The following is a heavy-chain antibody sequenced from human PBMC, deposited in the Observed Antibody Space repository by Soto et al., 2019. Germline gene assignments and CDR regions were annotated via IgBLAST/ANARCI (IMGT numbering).Heavy chain of an antibody. CDR3: ARLEYSSGWYGGFDP. Sequence: ASVKVSCKASGYTFTSYGISWVRQAPGQGLEWMGWISAYNGNTNYAQKLQGRVTMTTDTSTSTAYMELRSVRSDDTAVYYCARLEYSSGWYGGFDPWGQGTLVTVSS. CDR1: GYTFTSYG. CDR2: ISAYNGNT. D-gene: IGHD6-19*01. J-gene: IGHJ5*02. V-gene: IGHV1-18*01.